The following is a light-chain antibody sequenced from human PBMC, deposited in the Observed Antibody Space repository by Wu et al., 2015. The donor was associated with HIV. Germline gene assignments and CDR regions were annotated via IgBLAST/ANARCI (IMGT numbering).Light chain of an antibody. CDR2: ATS. CDR1: QGIHNS. J-gene: IGKJ4*01. CDR3: QQYATRPT. V-gene: IGKV1-NL1*01. Sequence: SSSCYSGSQGDRVTITCRASQGIHNSLAWYQQKSGKAPKLLLYATSRFGSGVPSRFSGSGSGTDYTLTISSLQPEDFATYYCQQYATRPTFGGGTKVEIK.